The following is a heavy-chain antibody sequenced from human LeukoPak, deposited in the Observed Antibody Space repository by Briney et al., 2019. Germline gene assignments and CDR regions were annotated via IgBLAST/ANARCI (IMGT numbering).Heavy chain of an antibody. CDR2: ISGDGGST. J-gene: IGHJ6*03. CDR3: AKDVSSGWYYYYYYMDV. D-gene: IGHD6-19*01. CDR1: GFTFSSYA. Sequence: GGSLRLSCAASGFTFSSYAMHWVRQAPGKGLEWVSLISGDGGSTYYADSVKGRFTISRDNSKNSLYLQMNSLRTEDTALYYCAKDVSSGWYYYYYYMDVWGKGTTVTVSS. V-gene: IGHV3-43*02.